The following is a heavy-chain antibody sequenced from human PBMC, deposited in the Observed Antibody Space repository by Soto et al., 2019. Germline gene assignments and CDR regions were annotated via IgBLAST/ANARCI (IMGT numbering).Heavy chain of an antibody. Sequence: PGGSLRLSCAASGFTFSSYAMSWVRQAPGKGLEWVSVISASGGSTYYADSVKGRFTISRDNSKNTLYLQMNSLRAEDTALYYCAKEISAKYNGGWAGRFDPWGQGTLVTVSS. D-gene: IGHD6-19*01. V-gene: IGHV3-23*01. CDR2: ISASGGST. J-gene: IGHJ5*02. CDR1: GFTFSSYA. CDR3: AKEISAKYNGGWAGRFDP.